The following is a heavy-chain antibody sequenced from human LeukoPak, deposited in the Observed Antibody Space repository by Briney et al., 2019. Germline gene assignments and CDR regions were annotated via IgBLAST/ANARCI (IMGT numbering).Heavy chain of an antibody. D-gene: IGHD6-13*01. CDR2: VSGSGRNT. CDR1: GFTFSNYA. J-gene: IGHJ4*02. Sequence: GGPLRLSCAGSGFTFSNYAMTWVRQAPGKGLEWVSSVSGSGRNTFYPDSVEGRFTISRDNSKNTVYLQMNSLRAEDTAVYNCAKASGIAAAGPEDFDYWGQGTLVTVSS. CDR3: AKASGIAAAGPEDFDY. V-gene: IGHV3-23*01.